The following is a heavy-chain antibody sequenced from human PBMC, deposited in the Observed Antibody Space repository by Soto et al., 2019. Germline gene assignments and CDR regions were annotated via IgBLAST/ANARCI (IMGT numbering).Heavy chain of an antibody. CDR2: IYYSGST. J-gene: IGHJ5*02. D-gene: IGHD6-19*01. V-gene: IGHV4-59*01. CDR1: GDSISSYY. Sequence: SETLSLTCDVSGDSISSYYWSWIRQPPGKGLEWIGYIYYSGSTNYNPSLKSRVTISVDTSKNQFSLKLSSVTAADTAVYYCARVRIAVAGTGDWFDPWGQGTLVTVSS. CDR3: ARVRIAVAGTGDWFDP.